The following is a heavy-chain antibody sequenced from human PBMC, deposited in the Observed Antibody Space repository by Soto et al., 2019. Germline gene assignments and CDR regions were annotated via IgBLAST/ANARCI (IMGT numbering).Heavy chain of an antibody. J-gene: IGHJ6*02. V-gene: IGHV2-26*01. CDR2: IFPTDEK. D-gene: IGHD6-19*01. CDR3: ARIFGAGWSGGFRYYGMDV. Sequence: QVTLKESGPVLMKTTETLTLTCAVSGFSLGNDGMGVTWIRQTPGRALEWLAHIFPTDEKSYSPTLKNRLVTSKDTSKGQAVLTMTNVNPLDTATYYCARIFGAGWSGGFRYYGMDVWGQGTAVTVSS. CDR1: GFSLGNDGMG.